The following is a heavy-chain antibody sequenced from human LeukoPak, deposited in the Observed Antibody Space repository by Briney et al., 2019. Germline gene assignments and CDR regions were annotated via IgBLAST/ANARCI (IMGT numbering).Heavy chain of an antibody. CDR2: IIPIFGTA. Sequence: SVKVSCKASGGTFSSYAISWVRQAPGQGLEWMGGIIPIFGTANYAQKFQGKVTITADKSTSTAYMELSSLRSEDTAVYYCARLMVYYFDYWGQGTLVTVSS. CDR1: GGTFSSYA. J-gene: IGHJ4*02. V-gene: IGHV1-69*06. CDR3: ARLMVYYFDY. D-gene: IGHD3-10*01.